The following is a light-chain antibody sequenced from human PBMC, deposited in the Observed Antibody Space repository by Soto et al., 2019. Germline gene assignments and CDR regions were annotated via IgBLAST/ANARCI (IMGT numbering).Light chain of an antibody. CDR1: QSVSNF. Sequence: EIVLTQSPATLSLSPGERATLSCRASQSVSNFLAWYQQKPGQAPRLLIYDASNRATGIPARFSGSGSGTDFTLNIRSLEPEDFAIYYCQQRTNWPLTPFGHGTRLEIQ. CDR2: DAS. J-gene: IGKJ5*01. V-gene: IGKV3-11*01. CDR3: QQRTNWPLTP.